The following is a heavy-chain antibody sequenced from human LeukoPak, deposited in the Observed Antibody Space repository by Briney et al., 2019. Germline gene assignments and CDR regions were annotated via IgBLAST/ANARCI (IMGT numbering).Heavy chain of an antibody. CDR1: GITFTNAW. CDR2: IASKTFGGTT. Sequence: PGGSLRLSCAASGITFTNAWMSWVRQAPGKGLEWVGRIASKTFGGTTDYAESVEGRFTISRDESKNTLYLQMNSLKTDDTAVYYCTTLSGPLDVWGQGTTVTVSS. CDR3: TTLSGPLDV. V-gene: IGHV3-15*04. J-gene: IGHJ6*02. D-gene: IGHD2/OR15-2a*01.